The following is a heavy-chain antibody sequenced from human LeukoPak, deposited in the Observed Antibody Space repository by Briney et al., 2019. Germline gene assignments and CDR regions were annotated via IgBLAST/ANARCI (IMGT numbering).Heavy chain of an antibody. CDR3: ATSIGSWYFFDY. Sequence: ASVKVSCKASGYTFTGYYMHWVRQAPGQGLEWMGGFDPEDGETIYAQKFQGRVTMTEDTSTDTAYMELSSLRSEDTAVYYCATSIGSWYFFDYWGQGTLVTVSS. CDR2: FDPEDGET. J-gene: IGHJ4*02. CDR1: GYTFTGYY. V-gene: IGHV1-24*01. D-gene: IGHD6-13*01.